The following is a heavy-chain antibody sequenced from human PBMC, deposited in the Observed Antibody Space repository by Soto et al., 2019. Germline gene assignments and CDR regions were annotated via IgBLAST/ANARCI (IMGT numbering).Heavy chain of an antibody. CDR2: IYSDNNT. Sequence: EVQLVETGGDLIQPGGSLRLSCAASGFTVSSDSMTWVRQAPGKGLEWISSIYSDNNTDYADSVKGRFSLSRDTSKNILYLQMNSLGAEDTAEYYCARHYSAMGVWGQGTTVTVSS. CDR3: ARHYSAMGV. CDR1: GFTVSSDS. J-gene: IGHJ6*02. V-gene: IGHV3-53*02.